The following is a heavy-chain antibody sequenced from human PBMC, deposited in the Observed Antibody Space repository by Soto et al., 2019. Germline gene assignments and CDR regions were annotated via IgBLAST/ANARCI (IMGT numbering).Heavy chain of an antibody. CDR1: GYSFTSYW. V-gene: IGHV5-51*01. CDR2: IYPGDSET. CDR3: ARVVYGGNSPRMGV. J-gene: IGHJ6*02. D-gene: IGHD4-17*01. Sequence: PGESLKISCKGSGYSFTSYWIGWVRQMPGKGLEWMGIIYPGDSETRYNASVQGQVTLSVDKSTATAYLQWSSLKASDTAVYFCARVVYGGNSPRMGVWGQGTTVTVSS.